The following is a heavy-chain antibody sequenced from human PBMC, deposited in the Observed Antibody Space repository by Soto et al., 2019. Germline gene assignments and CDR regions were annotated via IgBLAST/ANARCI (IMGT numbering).Heavy chain of an antibody. CDR1: GYTFTSYY. Sequence: ASVKVSCKASGYTFTSYYMHWVRQAPGQGLEWMGIINPSGGSTSYAQKFQGRVTMTRDTSTSTVYMELSSLRSEDTAVYYCARWGEYSGYDWAPFDYRGQRTPVTGSS. CDR3: ARWGEYSGYDWAPFDY. J-gene: IGHJ4*02. D-gene: IGHD5-12*01. V-gene: IGHV1-46*03. CDR2: INPSGGST.